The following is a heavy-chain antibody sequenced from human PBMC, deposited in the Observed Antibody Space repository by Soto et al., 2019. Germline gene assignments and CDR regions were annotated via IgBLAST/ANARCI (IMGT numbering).Heavy chain of an antibody. CDR1: GFTFDKYA. Sequence: PGGSLRLSCAASGFTFDKYAMHWVRQAPGKGLEWVAGISWNSNTIDYADSVKGRFTISRDNAKNSLYLQMNSLRAEDTAFYYCARWAGSNYIDAFDVWGQGTMVTVSS. CDR2: ISWNSNTI. J-gene: IGHJ3*01. V-gene: IGHV3-9*01. CDR3: ARWAGSNYIDAFDV. D-gene: IGHD4-4*01.